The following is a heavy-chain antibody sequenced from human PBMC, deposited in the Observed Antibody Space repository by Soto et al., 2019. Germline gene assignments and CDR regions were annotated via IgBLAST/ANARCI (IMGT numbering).Heavy chain of an antibody. CDR3: ARHGEGDGYNDYYYYYGMDV. V-gene: IGHV5-51*01. D-gene: IGHD5-12*01. CDR2: IYPGDSDT. Sequence: PGESLKISCKGSGYSFTSYWIGWARQMPGKGLEWMGIIYPGDSDTRYSPSFQGQVTISADKSISTAYLQWSSLKASDTAMYYCARHGEGDGYNDYYYYYGMDVWGQGTTVTVSS. J-gene: IGHJ6*02. CDR1: GYSFTSYW.